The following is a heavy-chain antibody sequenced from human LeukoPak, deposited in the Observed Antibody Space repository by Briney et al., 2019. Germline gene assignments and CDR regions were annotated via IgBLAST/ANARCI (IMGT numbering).Heavy chain of an antibody. CDR2: INPSGGST. V-gene: IGHV1-46*01. D-gene: IGHD5-18*01. J-gene: IGHJ4*02. Sequence: ASVKVSCKASGYTFTSYYMHWVRQAPGQGLEWMGIINPSGGSTSYAQKFQGRVTMTRDTSTSTVYMELSSLRSEDTAVYYCARDSTVDTAMVYFDYWGQGTLVTVSS. CDR1: GYTFTSYY. CDR3: ARDSTVDTAMVYFDY.